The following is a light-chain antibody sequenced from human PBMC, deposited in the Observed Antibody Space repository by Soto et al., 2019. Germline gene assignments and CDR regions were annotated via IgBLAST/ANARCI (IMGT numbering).Light chain of an antibody. CDR1: QSLLHSNGYNY. CDR3: MQALQTPRT. J-gene: IGKJ2*01. Sequence: DIVMTQSPLSLRVTPGEPASISCRSSQSLLHSNGYNYLDWYLQKPGQSPQLLIYLGSNRASGVTDRFSGSGSGTDFTLKISRVEAEDVGVYYCMQALQTPRTFGQGTKLEIK. CDR2: LGS. V-gene: IGKV2-28*01.